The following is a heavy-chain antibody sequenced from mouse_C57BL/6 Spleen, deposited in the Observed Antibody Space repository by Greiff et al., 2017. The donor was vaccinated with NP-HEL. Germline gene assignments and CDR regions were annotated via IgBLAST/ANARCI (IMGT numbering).Heavy chain of an antibody. CDR2: IYPGDGDT. V-gene: IGHV1-80*01. CDR1: GYAFSSYW. CDR3: ARTSITTVVASMDY. J-gene: IGHJ4*01. D-gene: IGHD1-1*01. Sequence: QVQLQQSGAELVKPGASVKISCKASGYAFSSYWMNWVKQRPGKGLEWIGQIYPGDGDTNYNGKFKGKATLTADKSSSTAYMQLIILTSEDSAVYFCARTSITTVVASMDYWGQGTSVTVSS.